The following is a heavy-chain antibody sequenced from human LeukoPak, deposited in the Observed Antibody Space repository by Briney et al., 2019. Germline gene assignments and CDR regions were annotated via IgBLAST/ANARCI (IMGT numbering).Heavy chain of an antibody. CDR1: GYTFTSYG. V-gene: IGHV1-18*01. Sequence: ASVKVSCKASGYTFTSYGISWVRQAPGQGLEWMGWISAYNGNTNYVQKLQGRVTMTTDTSTSTAYMELRSLRSDDTAVYYCARDGSIAVAGAYNWFDPWGQGTPVTVSS. J-gene: IGHJ5*02. CDR3: ARDGSIAVAGAYNWFDP. D-gene: IGHD6-19*01. CDR2: ISAYNGNT.